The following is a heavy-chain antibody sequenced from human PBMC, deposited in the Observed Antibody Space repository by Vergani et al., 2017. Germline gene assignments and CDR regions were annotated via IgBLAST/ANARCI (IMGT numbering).Heavy chain of an antibody. CDR1: GYTFTSYY. Sequence: QVQLVQSGAEVKKPGALVKVSCKASGYTFTSYYLHWVRQAPGQGLEWMGIINPSGGSTSYAQKFQGRVTMTRDTPTSTVYMELSSLRSEDTAVYYCTRVWYYDSIAYWAYWGQGTLVTV. V-gene: IGHV1-46*03. D-gene: IGHD3-22*01. J-gene: IGHJ4*02. CDR2: INPSGGST. CDR3: TRVWYYDSIAYWAY.